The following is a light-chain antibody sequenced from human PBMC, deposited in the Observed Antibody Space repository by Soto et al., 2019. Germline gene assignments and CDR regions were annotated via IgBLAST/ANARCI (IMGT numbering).Light chain of an antibody. V-gene: IGLV1-47*01. CDR1: SSNIGSRY. CDR3: GAWDDSLNGVV. Sequence: QSALTQPPSASWTPGQRVTISCSGSSSNIGSRYVHWYQVVPGTAPKLLIYWNDQRPSGVPDRFTGSKSGTSASLAISGLRSEDEADYYCGAWDDSLNGVVFGGGTQLTVL. CDR2: WND. J-gene: IGLJ2*01.